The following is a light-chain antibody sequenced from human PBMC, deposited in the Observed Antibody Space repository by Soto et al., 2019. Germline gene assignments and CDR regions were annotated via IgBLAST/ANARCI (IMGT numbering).Light chain of an antibody. CDR3: QQYNSYSRT. CDR2: AAS. V-gene: IGKV1-39*01. J-gene: IGKJ2*01. CDR1: QSITTY. Sequence: DVQMTLSPSSLSASIRDRVTITCLASQSITTYLNWYQQTSGEAPKLLIYAASSLQSGVPSRFSGSGSGTDFTLTISSLQPDDFATYYCQQYNSYSRTFGQGTKVDI.